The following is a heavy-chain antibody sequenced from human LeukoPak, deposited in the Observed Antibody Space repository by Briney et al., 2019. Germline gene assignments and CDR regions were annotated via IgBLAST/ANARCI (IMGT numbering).Heavy chain of an antibody. J-gene: IGHJ3*02. V-gene: IGHV3-15*01. Sequence: GGSLRLSCAAPGFTFSNAWMSWVRQAPGKGLEWVGRIKSKTDGGTTDYAAPVKGRFTISRDDSKNTLYLQMNSLKTEDTAVYYCTTTVVIAPSDAFDIWGQGTMVTVSS. CDR1: GFTFSNAW. CDR2: IKSKTDGGTT. CDR3: TTTVVIAPSDAFDI. D-gene: IGHD2-21*01.